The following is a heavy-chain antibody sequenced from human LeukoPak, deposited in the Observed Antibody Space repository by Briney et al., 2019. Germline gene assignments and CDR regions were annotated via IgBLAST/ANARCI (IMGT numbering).Heavy chain of an antibody. Sequence: PGGSLRLSCAVSGFTFSNSWMNWVRQAPGKGLEWVASVNTDESEKYYAGSVKGRFTISRDNAKNSLYPQMISLRAEDTAVYYCARDEGYSKFDYWGQGTLVTVSS. CDR1: GFTFSNSW. CDR3: ARDEGYSKFDY. D-gene: IGHD5-12*01. V-gene: IGHV3-7*01. CDR2: VNTDESEK. J-gene: IGHJ4*02.